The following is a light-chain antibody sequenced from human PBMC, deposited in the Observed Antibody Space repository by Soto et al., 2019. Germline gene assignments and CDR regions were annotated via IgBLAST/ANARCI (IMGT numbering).Light chain of an antibody. CDR1: QSVSSSY. V-gene: IGKV3-20*01. CDR3: QQYEAVVT. Sequence: EIVFTQSPGTLSLSPGERATRSCRASQSVSSSYLAWYQQKPGQDPRLLIYGASSRATGIPDRFSGSGSGTDFTLTISSLEPEDFAGYYCQQYEAVVTLGQGTKVDIK. CDR2: GAS. J-gene: IGKJ1*01.